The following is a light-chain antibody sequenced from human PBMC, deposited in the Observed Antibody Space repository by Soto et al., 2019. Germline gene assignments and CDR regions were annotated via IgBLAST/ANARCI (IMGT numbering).Light chain of an antibody. CDR2: GAS. J-gene: IGKJ1*01. Sequence: EIVLPQSPGTLSSSAGERASISCRASQGVSNNLAWYQQKPGKAPRLLIYGASTMHTGNPSRFRGRGSGTEFTLTISSLQTNYFAVYVCQQYNTWWTLGQGTKV. V-gene: IGKV3-15*01. CDR1: QGVSNN. CDR3: QQYNTWWT.